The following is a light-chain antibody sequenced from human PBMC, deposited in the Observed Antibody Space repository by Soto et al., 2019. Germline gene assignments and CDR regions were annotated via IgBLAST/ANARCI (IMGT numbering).Light chain of an antibody. CDR2: EVT. CDR3: SSYTISNTLPCV. V-gene: IGLV2-14*01. CDR1: RGDVGGYNY. J-gene: IGLJ1*01. Sequence: QSVLTQPASVSGSPGQSITISCTGTRGDVGGYNYVSWYQQYPGKSPKLLIYEVTHRPSGVSNRFSGSKSGNTASLTISGLQAEDEAYYYCSSYTISNTLPCVFXTGTKV.